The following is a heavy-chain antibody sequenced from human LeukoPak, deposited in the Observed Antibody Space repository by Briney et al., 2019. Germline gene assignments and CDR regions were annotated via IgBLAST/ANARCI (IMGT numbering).Heavy chain of an antibody. CDR2: IYYSGST. D-gene: IGHD6-13*01. CDR3: ARRYSSSWYSYYYYGMDV. J-gene: IGHJ6*02. CDR1: GGSISGYN. V-gene: IGHV4-31*03. Sequence: SETLSLTCTVSGGSISGYNWSWIRQHPGEGLEWIGYIYYSGSTYYNPSLKSRVTISVDTSKNQFSLKLSSVTAADTAVYNCARRYSSSWYSYYYYGMDVWGQGTTVTVSS.